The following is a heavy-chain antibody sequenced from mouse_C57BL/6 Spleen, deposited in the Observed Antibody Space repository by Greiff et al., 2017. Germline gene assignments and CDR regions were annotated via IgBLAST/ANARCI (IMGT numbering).Heavy chain of an antibody. J-gene: IGHJ4*01. D-gene: IGHD2-5*01. CDR3: ARVQTYYSNPGAMDY. CDR1: GFTFSDYY. CDR2: INYDGSST. V-gene: IGHV5-16*01. Sequence: DVKLVESEGGLVQPGSSMKLSCTASGFTFSDYYMAWVRQVPEKGLEWVANINYDGSSTYYLDSLKSRFIISRDNAKNILYLQMSSLKSEDTATYYCARVQTYYSNPGAMDYWGQGTSVTVSS.